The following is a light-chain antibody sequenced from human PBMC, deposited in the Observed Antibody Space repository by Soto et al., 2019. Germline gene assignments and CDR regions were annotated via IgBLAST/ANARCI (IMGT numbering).Light chain of an antibody. CDR2: TSS. CDR1: QDISNY. V-gene: IGKV1-27*01. CDR3: QKHDNAPLT. Sequence: DIQMTQSPSSLSASVGDRVTITCRASQDISNYLSWYQQKPGKVPKLLIYTSSTLQSGVPSRFSGCGSGTDLTLTISSLQPEDVATYYCQKHDNAPLTFGGGTKVDIX. J-gene: IGKJ4*01.